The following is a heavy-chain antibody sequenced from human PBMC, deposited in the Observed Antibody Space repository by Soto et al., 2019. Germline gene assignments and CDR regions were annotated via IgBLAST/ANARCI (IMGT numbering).Heavy chain of an antibody. Sequence: ASVKVSCKASGGTFSSYTISWVRQAPGQGLEWMGRIIPILGIANYAQKFQGRVTITADKSTSTAYMELSSLRSEDTAVYYCARDERMRDYGDYEEPNYYYYMDVWGKGTTVTVSS. CDR1: GGTFSSYT. D-gene: IGHD4-17*01. J-gene: IGHJ6*03. CDR3: ARDERMRDYGDYEEPNYYYYMDV. CDR2: IIPILGIA. V-gene: IGHV1-69*04.